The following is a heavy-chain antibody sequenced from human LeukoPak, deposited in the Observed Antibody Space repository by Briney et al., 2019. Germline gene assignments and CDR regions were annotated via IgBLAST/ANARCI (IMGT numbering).Heavy chain of an antibody. CDR2: ISAYNGNT. V-gene: IGHV1-18*01. CDR1: VYTFTSYG. Sequence: GASVNVSCKASVYTFTSYGISWVRQAPGQGLEWMGWISAYNGNTNYAQKLQGRVAMPTATTTSTAYMELRSLRSDDTDVYYCARSLGGDFHFDYWGQGTLVTVSS. J-gene: IGHJ4*02. D-gene: IGHD2-21*02. CDR3: ARSLGGDFHFDY.